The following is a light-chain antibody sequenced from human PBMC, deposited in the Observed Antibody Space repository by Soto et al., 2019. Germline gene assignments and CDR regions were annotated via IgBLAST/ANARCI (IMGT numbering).Light chain of an antibody. CDR1: RSDVGAYNS. CDR2: DVT. CDR3: CSFTSTYSYV. V-gene: IGLV2-14*03. J-gene: IGLJ1*01. Sequence: QSVLTQPASVSGSPGQSITISCTGTRSDVGAYNSVSWYQQHPGKAPKLIIYDVTDRPSGISDRFSASKSGNTASLTISGLQAEDEADYYCCSFTSTYSYVFGTGTKITVL.